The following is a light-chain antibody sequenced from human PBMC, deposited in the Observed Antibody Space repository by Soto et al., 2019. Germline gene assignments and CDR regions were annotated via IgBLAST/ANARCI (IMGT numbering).Light chain of an antibody. CDR1: QSLLHSDGYNY. Sequence: DVVMTQSPLSLPVTPGEPASISCRSSQSLLHSDGYNYLDWYLQKPGQSPQLLIYLGSNRASGVPDRFSGSGPVTDFTLKISRVEAEDVGVYYCMQALQAPITFGQGTRLEIK. CDR3: MQALQAPIT. CDR2: LGS. J-gene: IGKJ5*01. V-gene: IGKV2-28*01.